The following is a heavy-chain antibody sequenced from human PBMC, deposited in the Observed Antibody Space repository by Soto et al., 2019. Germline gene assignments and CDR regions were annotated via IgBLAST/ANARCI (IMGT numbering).Heavy chain of an antibody. CDR3: ARFYCSGGSCYSGMDV. Sequence: SVKVSWKASGGTFSSYAISWVRQAPGQGLEWMGGIIPIFGTANYAQKFQGRVTITADESTSTAYMELSSLRSEDTAVYYCARFYCSGGSCYSGMDVWAQRTTVTGSS. V-gene: IGHV1-69*13. D-gene: IGHD2-15*01. J-gene: IGHJ6*02. CDR1: GGTFSSYA. CDR2: IIPIFGTA.